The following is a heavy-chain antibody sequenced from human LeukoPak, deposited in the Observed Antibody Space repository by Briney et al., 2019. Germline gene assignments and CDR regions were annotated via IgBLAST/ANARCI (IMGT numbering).Heavy chain of an antibody. CDR3: AREGRSYDILTGQDY. D-gene: IGHD3-9*01. CDR1: GFTFSSYS. V-gene: IGHV3-21*01. J-gene: IGHJ4*02. CDR2: ISSSSSYM. Sequence: PGGSLRLSCAASGFTFSSYSMNWVRQAPGKGLEWVSSISSSSSYMYYADSVKGRFTISRDNAKNSLYLQMNSLRAEDTAVYYCAREGRSYDILTGQDYWGQGTLVTVSS.